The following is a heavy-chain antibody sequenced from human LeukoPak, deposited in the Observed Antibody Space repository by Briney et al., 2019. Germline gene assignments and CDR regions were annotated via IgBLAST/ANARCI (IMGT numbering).Heavy chain of an antibody. CDR3: AKAKYCSAGTCYFDY. V-gene: IGHV3-23*01. D-gene: IGHD2-15*01. J-gene: IGHJ4*02. CDR1: GFIFNNFA. CDR2: ISGSGTSP. Sequence: GGSLRLSCAASGFIFNNFAMSWVRQAPGKGLEWVSGISGSGTSPYYADSVKGRFTISRDNSKNTVYLQMSSLRAEDTAVYYCAKAKYCSAGTCYFDYWGQGTLVTVSS.